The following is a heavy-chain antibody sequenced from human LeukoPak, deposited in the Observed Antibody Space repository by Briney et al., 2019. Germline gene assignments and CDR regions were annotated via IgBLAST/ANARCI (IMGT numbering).Heavy chain of an antibody. CDR3: ARVGHYDILTGYIPDAFDI. D-gene: IGHD3-9*01. CDR1: GGSIRDFY. CDR2: IYYSGST. J-gene: IGHJ3*02. Sequence: PSETLSLTCTVSGGSIRDFYWSWIRQPPGKGLEWIGYIYYSGSTNYNPSLKSRVTISVDTSKNQFSLKLSSVTAADTAVYYCARVGHYDILTGYIPDAFDIWGQGTMVTVSS. V-gene: IGHV4-59*01.